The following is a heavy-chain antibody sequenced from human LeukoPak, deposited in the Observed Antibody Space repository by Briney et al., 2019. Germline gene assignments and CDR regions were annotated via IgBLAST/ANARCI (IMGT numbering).Heavy chain of an antibody. CDR2: IYYSGST. Sequence: SETLSLTCTVSGGSNSSYYWSLIRQPAGKGLEWIGYIYYSGSTKYNPSLKSRVTISVDTSKNQFSLKLNSVTAADTAVYYCARESLRGTSDIWGQGTMVTVSS. D-gene: IGHD3-16*02. CDR1: GGSNSSYY. V-gene: IGHV4-59*01. CDR3: ARESLRGTSDI. J-gene: IGHJ3*02.